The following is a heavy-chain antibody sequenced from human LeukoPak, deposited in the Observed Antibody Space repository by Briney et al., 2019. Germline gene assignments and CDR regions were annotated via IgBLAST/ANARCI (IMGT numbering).Heavy chain of an antibody. CDR2: IYYSGST. J-gene: IGHJ4*02. Sequence: GSLRLSCAASGFTFDDYAMHWVRQAPGKGLEWIGYIYYSGSTNYNPSLKSRVTISVDTSKNQFSPKLSSVTAADTAVYYCARLPPQGGSIVYWGQGTLVTVSS. CDR1: GFTFDDYA. CDR3: ARLPPQGGSIVY. V-gene: IGHV4-59*08. D-gene: IGHD1-26*01.